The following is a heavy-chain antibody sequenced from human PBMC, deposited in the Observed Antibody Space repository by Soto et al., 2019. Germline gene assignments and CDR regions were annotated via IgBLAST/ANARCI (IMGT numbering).Heavy chain of an antibody. V-gene: IGHV3-23*01. D-gene: IGHD3-22*01. J-gene: IGHJ4*02. CDR3: AKEADISGYYPDY. CDR2: ISGSGGST. Sequence: GGSLRLSCAVSGFTFSSYAMSWVRQAPGKGLEWVSVISGSGGSTHYADSVKGRSTISRDNSKNTLHLQVNSLRGEDTAVYYCAKEADISGYYPDYWGQGTQVTVSS. CDR1: GFTFSSYA.